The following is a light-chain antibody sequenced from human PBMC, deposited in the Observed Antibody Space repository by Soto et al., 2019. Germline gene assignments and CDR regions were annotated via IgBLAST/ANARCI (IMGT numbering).Light chain of an antibody. V-gene: IGKV3-15*01. CDR2: GAS. Sequence: EIVMTQSPATLSVSPGESTTLSCRASQSISNNLAWFQQKPGQAPRLLIYGASTRATGIPARFSGSGSGTEFTLSISVLKSEDFAIYYCQQCNKVPFTFGGGTKAELK. CDR3: QQCNKVPFT. J-gene: IGKJ4*01. CDR1: QSISNN.